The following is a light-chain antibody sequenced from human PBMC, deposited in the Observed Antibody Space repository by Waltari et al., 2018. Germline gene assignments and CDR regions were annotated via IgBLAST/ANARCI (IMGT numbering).Light chain of an antibody. CDR1: SSNIGANYD. Sequence: QSVLTQPPSVSGAPGQRVTISCTGSSSNIGANYDVHWYQHLPGTAPKHPIYGNNHRPSGVPDRFSGSRSATSASLAITGLQAEDEADYYCQSHDSSLSGWVFGGGTKLTVL. J-gene: IGLJ3*02. CDR3: QSHDSSLSGWV. V-gene: IGLV1-40*01. CDR2: GNN.